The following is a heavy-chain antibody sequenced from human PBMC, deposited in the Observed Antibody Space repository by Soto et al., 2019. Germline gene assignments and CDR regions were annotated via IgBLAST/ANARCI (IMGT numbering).Heavy chain of an antibody. CDR1: GYSFTSYW. Sequence: GESLKISCKGSGYSFTSYWIGWVRQMPGNGLEWMGIIYPGDSDTRYSPSFQGQVTISADKSIRTAYLQWSSLQASDTAIYYCARAPYYYNNSGYYPLDYWGQGTL. D-gene: IGHD3-22*01. CDR2: IYPGDSDT. CDR3: ARAPYYYNNSGYYPLDY. J-gene: IGHJ4*02. V-gene: IGHV5-51*01.